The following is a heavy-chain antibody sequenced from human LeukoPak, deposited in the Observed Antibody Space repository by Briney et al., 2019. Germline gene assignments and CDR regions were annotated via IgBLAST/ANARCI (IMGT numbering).Heavy chain of an antibody. CDR2: IYSGGTT. V-gene: IGHV3-53*01. D-gene: IGHD6-13*01. CDR3: ATATAVAASGRGDY. Sequence: GGSLRLSCVVSGFTFSGYSMNWVRQAPGKGLEWVSVIYSGGTTYYADSVRGRFTISRDISKNTLFLEMNSLRAEDTAVYYCATATAVAASGRGDYWGQGTLVTVSS. CDR1: GFTFSGYS. J-gene: IGHJ4*02.